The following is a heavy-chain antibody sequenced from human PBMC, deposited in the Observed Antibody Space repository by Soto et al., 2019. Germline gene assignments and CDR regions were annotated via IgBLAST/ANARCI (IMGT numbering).Heavy chain of an antibody. D-gene: IGHD3-3*01. Sequence: ASVKVSCKASGYTFTSYAMHWVRQAPGQRLEWMGWINAGNGNTKYSQKFQGRVTITRDTSASTAYMELSSLRSEDTAVYYCARALQGWSSWSGEHTTPPFDYWGQGTLVTVSS. CDR2: INAGNGNT. V-gene: IGHV1-3*01. CDR1: GYTFTSYA. CDR3: ARALQGWSSWSGEHTTPPFDY. J-gene: IGHJ4*02.